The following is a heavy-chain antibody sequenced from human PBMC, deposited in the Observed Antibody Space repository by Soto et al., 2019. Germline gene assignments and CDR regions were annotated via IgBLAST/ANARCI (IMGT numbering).Heavy chain of an antibody. Sequence: QVQLVQSGAEVKKSGASVKVSCKASGYTFTSYYMYWVRQAPGQGLEWMGIINPSGGSTSYAQKFQGRVTMTRDTSTSTVYMELNSLRAEDTAVYYCAREGYNWNYKGDYWGQGTLVTVSS. D-gene: IGHD1-7*01. CDR2: INPSGGST. V-gene: IGHV1-46*01. CDR1: GYTFTSYY. CDR3: AREGYNWNYKGDY. J-gene: IGHJ4*02.